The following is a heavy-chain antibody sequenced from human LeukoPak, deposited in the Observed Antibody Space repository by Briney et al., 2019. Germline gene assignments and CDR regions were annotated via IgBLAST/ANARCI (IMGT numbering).Heavy chain of an antibody. CDR3: AIHSVGFPHYFDY. J-gene: IGHJ4*02. V-gene: IGHV4-59*08. CDR2: VYYSGIT. CDR1: GGSMTTYY. Sequence: SETLSLTCTVSGGSMTTYYWTWLRQPPGKALEWIGFVYYSGITKYNPSLESRFIISLDASKNQFSLKLNSVTATDTAVYYCAIHSVGFPHYFDYWGQGTPVTVSS. D-gene: IGHD5/OR15-5a*01.